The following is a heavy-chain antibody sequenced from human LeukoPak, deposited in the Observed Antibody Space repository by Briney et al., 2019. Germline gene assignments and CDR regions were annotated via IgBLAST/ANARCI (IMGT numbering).Heavy chain of an antibody. Sequence: SETLSLTCTVSGGSIDAYYWTWLRQSPGRGLEWGGYIYAGGNTRYNDSLESRVAISVDTSKNQVYLTLNTVTAADTAAYYCARGVSGLWLAFDNWGQGTQVTVSS. V-gene: IGHV4-4*09. CDR1: GGSIDAYY. J-gene: IGHJ4*02. CDR2: IYAGGNT. D-gene: IGHD3-10*01. CDR3: ARGVSGLWLAFDN.